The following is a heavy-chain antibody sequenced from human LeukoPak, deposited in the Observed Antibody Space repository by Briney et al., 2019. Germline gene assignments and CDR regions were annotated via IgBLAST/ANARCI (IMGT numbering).Heavy chain of an antibody. Sequence: ASVKLSCKASGYTFTGYYMHWVRQAPGQGLEWMGWINPNSGGTNHAQKCQGRGTMTRDTSISTAYMELSRLRSDDTAVYYCARGGGRFGELLSYYGMDVWGQGTTVTVSS. D-gene: IGHD3-10*01. CDR1: GYTFTGYY. CDR2: INPNSGGT. V-gene: IGHV1-2*02. J-gene: IGHJ6*02. CDR3: ARGGGRFGELLSYYGMDV.